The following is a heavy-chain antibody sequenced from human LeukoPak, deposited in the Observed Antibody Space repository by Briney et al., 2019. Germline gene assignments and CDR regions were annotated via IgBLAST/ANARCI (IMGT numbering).Heavy chain of an antibody. Sequence: ASVKVSCKASGYTFTNYDINWVRQATGQGLEWMGWMNPNSGNTGYAQKFQGRVTMTRNTSISTAYMELSSLRSEDTAVYYCARGQMAGTAAPRDFDYWGQGTLVTVSS. CDR1: GYTFTNYD. CDR3: ARGQMAGTAAPRDFDY. CDR2: MNPNSGNT. V-gene: IGHV1-8*01. J-gene: IGHJ4*02. D-gene: IGHD6-13*01.